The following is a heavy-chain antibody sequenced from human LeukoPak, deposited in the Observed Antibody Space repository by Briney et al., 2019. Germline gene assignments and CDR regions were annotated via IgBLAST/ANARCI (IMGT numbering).Heavy chain of an antibody. CDR2: MYHSGST. D-gene: IGHD1-14*01. Sequence: PSETLSLTCAVSGGSISSSNWWSWVRQPPGKGLEWIGEMYHSGSTNYNPSLKSRVTISVDKSKNQFSLKLSSVTAADTAVYYCARKTGVDYYFDYWGQGTLVTVSS. J-gene: IGHJ4*02. V-gene: IGHV4-4*02. CDR3: ARKTGVDYYFDY. CDR1: GGSISSSNW.